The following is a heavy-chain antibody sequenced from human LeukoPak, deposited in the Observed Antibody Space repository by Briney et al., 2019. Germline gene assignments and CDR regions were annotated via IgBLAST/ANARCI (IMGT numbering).Heavy chain of an antibody. CDR3: AHRRGPNYYDSSGYYLW. V-gene: IGHV2-5*02. Sequence: SGPTLVNPTQTLTLTCTFSGFSLSTSGVGVGWIRQPTGKALEWLAVIYWDDDKRYSPSLKSRLTITKDTSKNQVVLTMTNMDPVGTATYYCAHRRGPNYYDSSGYYLWWGQGTLVTVSS. CDR2: IYWDDDK. D-gene: IGHD3-22*01. J-gene: IGHJ4*02. CDR1: GFSLSTSGVG.